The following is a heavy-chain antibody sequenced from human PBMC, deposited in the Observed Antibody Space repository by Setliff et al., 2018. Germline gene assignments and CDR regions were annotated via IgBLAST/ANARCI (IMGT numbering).Heavy chain of an antibody. Sequence: SETLSLTCSVSGDSIFDNYWSWIRQSPGRGLEWIAYISYTGSTNYNPSLKSRVTISLDTSKNHFSLNLWSVTAADTAVYYCARHHAQYYSDSSGYFYEDWYFDLWGRGILVTVSS. V-gene: IGHV4-59*08. CDR3: ARHHAQYYSDSSGYFYEDWYFDL. J-gene: IGHJ2*01. CDR2: ISYTGST. CDR1: GDSIFDNY. D-gene: IGHD3-22*01.